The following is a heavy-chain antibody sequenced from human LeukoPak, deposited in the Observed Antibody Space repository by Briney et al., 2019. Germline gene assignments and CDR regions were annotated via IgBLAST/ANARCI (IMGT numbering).Heavy chain of an antibody. Sequence: SETLSLTCTVSGGSISSGSYYWSWLRQPAGKGLEWIGRIYTSGSTNYNPSLKSRVTISVDTSKNQFSLKLSSVTAADTAVYYCAREDSSGYYAWFDPWGRGTLVTVSS. CDR3: AREDSSGYYAWFDP. D-gene: IGHD3-22*01. J-gene: IGHJ5*02. CDR2: IYTSGST. V-gene: IGHV4-61*02. CDR1: GGSISSGSYY.